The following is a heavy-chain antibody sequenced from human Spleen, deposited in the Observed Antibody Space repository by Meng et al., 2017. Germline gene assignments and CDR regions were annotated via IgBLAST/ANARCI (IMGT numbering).Heavy chain of an antibody. CDR1: GGSFSSDNIY. CDR2: IHYSGTT. J-gene: IGHJ4*02. D-gene: IGHD3-10*01. Sequence: QVQLLESGPGLVKPSQTLSLTCTVSGGSFSSDNIYWTWIRQRPGKGLEYIGYIHYSGTTYYIPSLKSRLMMSVDTSKNQFSLKLTSVTATDTAVYHCPRGSGGSVWGQGTLVTVSS. CDR3: PRGSGGSV. V-gene: IGHV4-30-4*08.